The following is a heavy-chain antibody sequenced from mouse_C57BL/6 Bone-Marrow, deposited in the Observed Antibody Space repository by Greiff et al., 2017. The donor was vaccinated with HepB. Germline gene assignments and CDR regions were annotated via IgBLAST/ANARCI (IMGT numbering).Heavy chain of an antibody. Sequence: QVQLQQSGAELVRPGASVTLSCKASGYTFTDYEMHWVKQTPVHGLEWIGAIDPETGGTAYNQKFKGKAILTAVKSSSTAYLELRSLTSEDSAVYYCTILLIWYFDVWGTGTTVTVSS. J-gene: IGHJ1*03. CDR3: TILLIWYFDV. V-gene: IGHV1-15*01. D-gene: IGHD1-1*01. CDR1: GYTFTDYE. CDR2: IDPETGGT.